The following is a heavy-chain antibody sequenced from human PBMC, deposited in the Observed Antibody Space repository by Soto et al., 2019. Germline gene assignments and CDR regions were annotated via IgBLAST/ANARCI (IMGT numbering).Heavy chain of an antibody. CDR3: ARRDIRSGYDALDAFDI. Sequence: SETLSLTCTVSGGSISSYYWSWIRQPPGKGLEWIGYIYYSGSTNYNPSLKSRVTISVDTSKNQFSLKLSSVTAADTAVYYCARRDIRSGYDALDAFDIWGQGTMVTVSS. V-gene: IGHV4-59*08. J-gene: IGHJ3*02. CDR2: IYYSGST. CDR1: GGSISSYY. D-gene: IGHD5-12*01.